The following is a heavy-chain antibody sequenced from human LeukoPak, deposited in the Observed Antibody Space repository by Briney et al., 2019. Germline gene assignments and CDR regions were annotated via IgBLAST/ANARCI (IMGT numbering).Heavy chain of an antibody. J-gene: IGHJ4*02. Sequence: GGSLRLSCVASGFAFRNNTMNWVRQAPGKGLEWVSIISDSGGSTNYADSVKGRFTISRDNSKNTLYLQMNTLRAEDTAIYYCACSYGSSAYYPFDYWGQGTLVTVFS. V-gene: IGHV3-23*01. CDR2: ISDSGGST. CDR3: ACSYGSSAYYPFDY. CDR1: GFAFRNNT. D-gene: IGHD3-22*01.